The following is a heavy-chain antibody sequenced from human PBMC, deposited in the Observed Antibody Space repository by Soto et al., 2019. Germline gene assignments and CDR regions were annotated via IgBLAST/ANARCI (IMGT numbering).Heavy chain of an antibody. V-gene: IGHV3-23*01. Sequence: PGGSLRLSCAASGFTFSSYAMSWVRQAPGKGLEWVSAISGSGGSTYYADSVKGRFTISRDNSKNTLYLQMNSLRAEDTAVYYCAKDRVEGYDSSGYSVPGDYWGQGTLVTVSS. CDR3: AKDRVEGYDSSGYSVPGDY. D-gene: IGHD3-22*01. J-gene: IGHJ4*02. CDR2: ISGSGGST. CDR1: GFTFSSYA.